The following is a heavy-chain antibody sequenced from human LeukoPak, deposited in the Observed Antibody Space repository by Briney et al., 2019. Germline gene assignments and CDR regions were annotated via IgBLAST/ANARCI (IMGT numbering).Heavy chain of an antibody. J-gene: IGHJ4*02. V-gene: IGHV1-2*02. CDR2: VHPNSGGI. D-gene: IGHD1-14*01. CDR3: GRKSANRKTSEFDY. CDR1: GYTFTDYY. Sequence: ASVKVSCKASGYTFTDYYMNWVRPAPGQGHWWMGWVHPNSGGIKYAQKFQGRVTMTRDTSISTAYMELSGLTSDDTAVYYCGRKSANRKTSEFDYWGQGTLVTVSS.